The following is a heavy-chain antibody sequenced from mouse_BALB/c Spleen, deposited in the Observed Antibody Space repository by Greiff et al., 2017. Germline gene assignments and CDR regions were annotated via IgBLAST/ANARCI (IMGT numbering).Heavy chain of an antibody. D-gene: IGHD1-1*01. CDR2: ISYSGST. V-gene: IGHV3-2*02. Sequence: EVKLMESGPGLVKPSQSLSLTCTVTGYSITSDYAWNWIRQFPGNKLEWMGYISYSGSTSYNPSLKSRISITRDTSKNQFFLQLNSVTTEDTATYYCARWSNYYGSSYDYWGQGTTLTVSS. CDR3: ARWSNYYGSSYDY. CDR1: GYSITSDYA. J-gene: IGHJ2*01.